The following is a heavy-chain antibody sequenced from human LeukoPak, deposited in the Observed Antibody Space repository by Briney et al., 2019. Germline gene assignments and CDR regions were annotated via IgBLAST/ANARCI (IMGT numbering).Heavy chain of an antibody. V-gene: IGHV4-34*01. CDR2: INHSGST. D-gene: IGHD3-10*01. Sequence: SETLSLTCAVYGGSFSGYYWSWIRQPPGKGLEWIGEINHSGSTNYNPSLKSRVTISVDTSKNQFSLKLSSVTAADTAVYYCARVVLWFGELLFFHYYYYMDVWGKGTTVTVSS. CDR1: GGSFSGYY. J-gene: IGHJ6*03. CDR3: ARVVLWFGELLFFHYYYYMDV.